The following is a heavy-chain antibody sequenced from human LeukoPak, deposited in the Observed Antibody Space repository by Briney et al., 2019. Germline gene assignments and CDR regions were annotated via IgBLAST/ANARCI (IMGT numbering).Heavy chain of an antibody. CDR3: ARGGSPYYDFWSGPNWFDP. Sequence: ASVKVSCKASGYTFTSYGISWVRQAPGQGLEWMGWISAYNGNTNYAQKLQGRVTMTTDTSTSTAYMELSSLRSEDTAVYYCARGGSPYYDFWSGPNWFDPWGQGTLVTVSS. J-gene: IGHJ5*02. CDR1: GYTFTSYG. V-gene: IGHV1-18*01. D-gene: IGHD3-3*01. CDR2: ISAYNGNT.